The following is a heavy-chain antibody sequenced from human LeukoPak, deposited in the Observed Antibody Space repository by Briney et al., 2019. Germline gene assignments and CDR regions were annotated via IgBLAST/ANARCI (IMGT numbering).Heavy chain of an antibody. CDR2: IRSKTDGGTT. CDR3: TCYSGGWS. Sequence: GGSLRLSCAASGLTFNYAWINWVRQAPGTGLEWVGRIRSKTDGGTTDYGAAVKGRFTISRDDSKNTVYLQMDSLRTEDTAVYYCTCYSGGWSWGQGALVTVSS. D-gene: IGHD6-19*01. J-gene: IGHJ4*02. CDR1: GLTFNYAW. V-gene: IGHV3-15*01.